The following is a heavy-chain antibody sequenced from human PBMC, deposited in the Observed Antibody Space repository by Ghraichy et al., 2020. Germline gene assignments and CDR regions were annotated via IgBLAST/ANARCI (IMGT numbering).Heavy chain of an antibody. CDR3: ARRSPTKGDSFDI. CDR1: GVSVSGVSVTHDS. D-gene: IGHD2-8*01. CDR2: ISYTGNT. J-gene: IGHJ3*02. Sequence: SETLSLTCAVSGVSVSGVSVTHDSWSWVRQPPGKGLEWIGFISYTGNTRCNPSLKSRVTISVETSKNQFSLNLSSVTAADPAMYYCARRSPTKGDSFDIWGQGTVVTFYS. V-gene: IGHV4-61*01.